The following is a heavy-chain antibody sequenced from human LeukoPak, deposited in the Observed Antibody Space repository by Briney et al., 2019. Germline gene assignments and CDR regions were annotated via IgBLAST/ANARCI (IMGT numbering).Heavy chain of an antibody. D-gene: IGHD3-16*02. V-gene: IGHV4-59*08. CDR2: IYYSGSI. CDR3: ARGSYDYVWGSYRSGFDY. CDR1: GGSISSYY. J-gene: IGHJ4*02. Sequence: SETLSLTCTVSGGSISSYYWSWIRQPPGKGLEWIGYIYYSGSINYNPSLKSRVTISVDTSKNRFSLKLSSVTAADTAVYYCARGSYDYVWGSYRSGFDYWGQGTLVTVSS.